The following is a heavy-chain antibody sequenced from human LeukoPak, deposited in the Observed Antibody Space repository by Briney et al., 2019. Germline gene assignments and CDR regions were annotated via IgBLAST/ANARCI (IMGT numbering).Heavy chain of an antibody. J-gene: IGHJ4*02. CDR1: GGPISSYY. Sequence: PSETLSLTCTVSGGPISSYYWSWIRQPPGKGLEWIGYIYYSGSTNYSPSLKSRVTMSVDTSKNQFSLKLSSLTAADSAVYYCARDSNWGFDYWGQGTLVTVSS. D-gene: IGHD7-27*01. V-gene: IGHV4-59*01. CDR2: IYYSGST. CDR3: ARDSNWGFDY.